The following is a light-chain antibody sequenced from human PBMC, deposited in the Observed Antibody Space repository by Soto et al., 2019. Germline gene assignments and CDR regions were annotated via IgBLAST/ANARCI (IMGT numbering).Light chain of an antibody. CDR1: QSISSSY. J-gene: IGKJ3*01. V-gene: IGKV3-20*01. Sequence: EIVLTQSPGTLSLSPGERATLSCRASQSISSSYLAWYQQKPGQAPRLLIYGASSRATGILDRFSGSESGTDFTLTISRLEPEDFAVYYCQQYGNSPFSFGPGTKVDIK. CDR2: GAS. CDR3: QQYGNSPFS.